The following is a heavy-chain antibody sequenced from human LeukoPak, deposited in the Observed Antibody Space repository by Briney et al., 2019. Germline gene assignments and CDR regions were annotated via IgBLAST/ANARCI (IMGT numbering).Heavy chain of an antibody. J-gene: IGHJ4*02. D-gene: IGHD5-18*01. CDR3: ARDTREYISAMAPYYFDD. V-gene: IGHV1-2*02. CDR2: INPNSGGT. CDR1: GYTSTVYY. Sequence: ASVKVSSKASGYTSTVYYIYWVRQAPGQGLEWMGWINPNSGGTNYAQKFQGRVTMTRDTSISTAYMELSRLRSDDTAVYYCARDTREYISAMAPYYFDDWAPETLVTVSS.